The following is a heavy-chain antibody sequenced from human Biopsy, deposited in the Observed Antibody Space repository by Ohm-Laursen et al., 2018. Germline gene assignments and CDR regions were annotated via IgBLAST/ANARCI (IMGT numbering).Heavy chain of an antibody. CDR2: INPSGSTT. CDR3: ARNTGWYGDLYYFDY. Sequence: ASVKVSCMASGYSFTSYYVHWVRQAPGQGLEWMGMINPSGSTTSYPQIFQGRVTMTRDTSKSTVYMELSSLRSADTAVYFCARNTGWYGDLYYFDYWGQGTLVTVSS. V-gene: IGHV1-46*01. CDR1: GYSFTSYY. D-gene: IGHD6-19*01. J-gene: IGHJ4*02.